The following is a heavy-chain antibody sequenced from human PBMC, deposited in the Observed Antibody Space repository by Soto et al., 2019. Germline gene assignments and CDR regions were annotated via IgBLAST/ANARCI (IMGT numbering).Heavy chain of an antibody. CDR2: IFHSGIT. D-gene: IGHD3-22*01. V-gene: IGHV4-59*01. CDR3: ARDRYFYDSAGYYRTLDS. Sequence: SETLSLTCTISCGSFNNDYWTWIRQSPGKGLEWIGYIFHSGITDYNPSVKSRVTISIDKSKNLFSLKLTSVTAADTAVYYCARDRYFYDSAGYYRTLDSWGQGILVTVSS. CDR1: CGSFNNDY. J-gene: IGHJ5*01.